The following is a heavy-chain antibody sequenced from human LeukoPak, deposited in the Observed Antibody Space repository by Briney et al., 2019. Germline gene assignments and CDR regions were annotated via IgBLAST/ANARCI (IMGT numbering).Heavy chain of an antibody. V-gene: IGHV4-59*08. CDR1: GGSISSYY. J-gene: IGHJ5*02. Sequence: SETLSLTCTVSGGSISSYYWSWIRQPPGKGLEWIGYIYYSGSTNYNPSLKSRVTISVDTSKNQFSLKLTSVTAADTAVYYCARGMYYDILTGLPNWIDPWGQGTLVTVSS. D-gene: IGHD3-9*01. CDR3: ARGMYYDILTGLPNWIDP. CDR2: IYYSGST.